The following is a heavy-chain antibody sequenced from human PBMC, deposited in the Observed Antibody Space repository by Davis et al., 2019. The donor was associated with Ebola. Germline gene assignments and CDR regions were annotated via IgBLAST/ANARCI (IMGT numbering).Heavy chain of an antibody. Sequence: SVKVSCKASGGTFSSYAISWVRQAPGQGLEWMGGIIPIFVTANYAQKFQGRVTITADESTSTAYMELRSLRSDDTAVYYCARDPSSSSSLYYYYGMDVWGQGTTVTVSS. J-gene: IGHJ6*02. CDR1: GGTFSSYA. CDR2: IIPIFVTA. CDR3: ARDPSSSSSLYYYYGMDV. D-gene: IGHD6-6*01. V-gene: IGHV1-69*13.